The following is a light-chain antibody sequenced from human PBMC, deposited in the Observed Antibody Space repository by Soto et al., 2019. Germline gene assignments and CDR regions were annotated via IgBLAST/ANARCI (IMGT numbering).Light chain of an antibody. CDR3: QQYGNWPS. Sequence: EIVMTQSPDTLSVSPGDRAILSCRASQSVSSHVAWYQQRPGQAPRLLIYGASTRATGTPGRISGSGSGTEFTLTISSLQSEDSAIYYCQQYGNWPSFGQGTKVDIK. J-gene: IGKJ1*01. V-gene: IGKV3-15*01. CDR1: QSVSSH. CDR2: GAS.